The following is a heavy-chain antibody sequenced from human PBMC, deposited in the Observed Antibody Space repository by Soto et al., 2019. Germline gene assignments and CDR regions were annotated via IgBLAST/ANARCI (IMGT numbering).Heavy chain of an antibody. CDR3: ARAGWSYSWFDP. J-gene: IGHJ5*02. CDR1: GGSIDSGDYY. Sequence: SETLSLTCTVSGGSIDSGDYYWSWIRQPPGKGLEWIGYISYSRSTFYNPSLQSRLTISLVTSKNQSSLELTSVTAADTAVYYCARAGWSYSWFDPWGQGTLVTVSS. CDR2: ISYSRST. D-gene: IGHD2-15*01. V-gene: IGHV4-30-4*01.